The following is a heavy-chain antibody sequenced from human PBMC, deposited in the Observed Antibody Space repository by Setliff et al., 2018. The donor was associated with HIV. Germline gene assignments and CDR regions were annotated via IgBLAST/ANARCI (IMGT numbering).Heavy chain of an antibody. V-gene: IGHV4-39*01. CDR3: ARAMKYSYGYVHDAFDI. D-gene: IGHD5-18*01. Sequence: SETLSLTYTVSGGSISSSSYYWGWIRQPPGKGLEWIGSIYYSGSTHYNPSLKSRVTISVDTSKNQFSLKLSSVTAADTAVYYCARAMKYSYGYVHDAFDIWGQGTMVTVSS. J-gene: IGHJ3*02. CDR2: IYYSGST. CDR1: GGSISSSSYY.